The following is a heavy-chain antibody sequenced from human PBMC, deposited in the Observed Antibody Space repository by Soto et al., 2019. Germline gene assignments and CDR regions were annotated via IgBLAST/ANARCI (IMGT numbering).Heavy chain of an antibody. V-gene: IGHV3-30-3*01. J-gene: IGHJ6*02. CDR1: GFTFSSYA. CDR2: ISYGGSNK. Sequence: PGGSLRLSCAASGFTFSSYAMHWFRQAPGKGLEWVAVISYGGSNKYYADSVKGRFTISRDNSKNTLYLQMNSLRAEDTAVYYCARAVGKYYYYGMDVWGQGTTVTVSS. CDR3: ARAVGKYYYYGMDV. D-gene: IGHD1-26*01.